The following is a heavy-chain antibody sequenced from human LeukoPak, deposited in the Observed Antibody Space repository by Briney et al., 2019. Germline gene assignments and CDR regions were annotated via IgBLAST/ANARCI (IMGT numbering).Heavy chain of an antibody. Sequence: PGGSLRLSCAASGFTFNNYAMSWVRQAPGKGLEWVSAISGSGGSTHYADSVKGRFTISRDNSKNTLYLQMNSLRAEDTAVYYCARGHYYDSSGYHPYWGQGTLVTVSS. V-gene: IGHV3-23*01. CDR3: ARGHYYDSSGYHPY. J-gene: IGHJ4*02. CDR1: GFTFNNYA. D-gene: IGHD3-22*01. CDR2: ISGSGGST.